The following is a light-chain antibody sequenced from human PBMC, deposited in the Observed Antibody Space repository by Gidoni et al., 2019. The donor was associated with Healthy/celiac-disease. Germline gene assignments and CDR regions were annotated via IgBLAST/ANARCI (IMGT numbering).Light chain of an antibody. CDR2: GAS. CDR3: QQYGSSIT. V-gene: IGKV3-20*01. J-gene: IGKJ5*01. CDR1: QSVSSSY. Sequence: IVLTQSPGTLSLSPGARATLSCRASQSVSSSYLAWYQQKPGQSPRLLIYGASSRATGLPDRFSGSGSGTDFTLTISRLEPEDFALYYCQQYGSSITFGQGTRLEIK.